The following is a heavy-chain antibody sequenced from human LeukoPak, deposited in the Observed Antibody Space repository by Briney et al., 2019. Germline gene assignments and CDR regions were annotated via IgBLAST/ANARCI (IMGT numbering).Heavy chain of an antibody. J-gene: IGHJ3*02. CDR2: INHSGST. V-gene: IGHV4-34*01. Sequence: SETLSLTCAVYSGSFSGYYWSWIRQPPGKGLEWIGEINHSGSTNYNPSLKSRVTISVDTSKNQFSLKLSSVTAADTAVYYCARGRGYSSGRAFDIWGQGTMVTVSS. CDR3: ARGRGYSSGRAFDI. CDR1: SGSFSGYY. D-gene: IGHD5-18*01.